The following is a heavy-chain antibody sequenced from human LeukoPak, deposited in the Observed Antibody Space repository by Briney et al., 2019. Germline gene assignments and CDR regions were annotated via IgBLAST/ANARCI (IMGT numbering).Heavy chain of an antibody. V-gene: IGHV4-34*01. CDR3: ARRSIAARPGRYFDY. CDR1: GGSFSGYY. D-gene: IGHD6-6*01. Sequence: SETLSLTCAVYGGSFSGYYWSWIRQPPGKGLEWIGEINHSGSTNYNPSLKSRVTISVDTSKNQFSLKLSSVTAADTAVYYCARRSIAARPGRYFDYWGQGTLVTVSS. J-gene: IGHJ4*02. CDR2: INHSGST.